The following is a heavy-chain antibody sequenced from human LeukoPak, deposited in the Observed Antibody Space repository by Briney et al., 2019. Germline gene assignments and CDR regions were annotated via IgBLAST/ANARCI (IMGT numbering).Heavy chain of an antibody. J-gene: IGHJ6*02. CDR3: ARRRIATYGMDV. Sequence: ASVKVSCKASGYTFTSYGISWVRQAPGQGLEWMGWINPNSGGTNYAQKFQGRVTMTRDTSISTAYMELSRLRSDDTAVYYCARRRIATYGMDVWGQGTTVTVSS. CDR1: GYTFTSYG. V-gene: IGHV1-2*02. CDR2: INPNSGGT. D-gene: IGHD6-6*01.